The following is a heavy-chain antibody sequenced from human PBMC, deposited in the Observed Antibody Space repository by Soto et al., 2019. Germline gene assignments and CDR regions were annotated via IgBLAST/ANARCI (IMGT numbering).Heavy chain of an antibody. CDR2: IYWDDDK. CDR3: AHIPHYYQYDWFDP. D-gene: IGHD3-16*01. V-gene: IGHV2-5*02. Sequence: QITLKESGPTLVKPTQTLTLTCTFSGFSLTTRGVGVGWIRQPPGKALECLALIYWDDDKRYSPSLQSRLSNTTDTPKTQVVLTMTNVSPVDTATYYCAHIPHYYQYDWFDPWGQGTLVSVSS. CDR1: GFSLTTRGVG. J-gene: IGHJ5*02.